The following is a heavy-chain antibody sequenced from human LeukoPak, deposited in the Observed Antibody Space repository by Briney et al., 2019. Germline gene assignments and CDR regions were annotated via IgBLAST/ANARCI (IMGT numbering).Heavy chain of an antibody. V-gene: IGHV3-21*01. Sequence: GGSLRLSCAASGFTFSSYSMNWVRQAPGKGLEWVSSISSSSSYIYYADSVTGRFTISRDNAKNSLYLQMNSLRAEDTAVYYCARDLGSWELPDFDYWGQGTLVTVSS. CDR2: ISSSSSYI. J-gene: IGHJ4*02. CDR3: ARDLGSWELPDFDY. CDR1: GFTFSSYS. D-gene: IGHD1-26*01.